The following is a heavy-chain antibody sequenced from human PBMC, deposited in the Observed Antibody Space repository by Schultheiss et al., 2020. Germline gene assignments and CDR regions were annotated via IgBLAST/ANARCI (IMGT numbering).Heavy chain of an antibody. CDR2: IYYSGST. CDR3: AREYSSSWYRTPFDY. CDR1: GGSISSGGYY. D-gene: IGHD6-13*01. Sequence: SETLSLTCTVSGGSISSGGYYWSWIRQHPGKGLEWIGYIYYSGSTNYNPSLKSLVTISVDTSKNQFSLQLNSVTPEDTAVYYCAREYSSSWYRTPFDYWGQGTLVTVSS. J-gene: IGHJ4*02. V-gene: IGHV4-31*01.